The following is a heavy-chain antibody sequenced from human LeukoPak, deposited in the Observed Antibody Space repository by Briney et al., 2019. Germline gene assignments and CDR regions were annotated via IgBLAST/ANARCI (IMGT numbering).Heavy chain of an antibody. V-gene: IGHV3-21*01. J-gene: IGHJ3*02. CDR1: GFTFSSYA. CDR3: AREELRAFDI. CDR2: ISSTSDYI. Sequence: GGSLRLSCAASGFTFSSYAMNWVRQASGKGLEWVSSISSTSDYIFYADSVKGRFTISRDYAKNSLYLQMNSLRAEDTAVYYCAREELRAFDIWGQGTMVTVSS. D-gene: IGHD1-26*01.